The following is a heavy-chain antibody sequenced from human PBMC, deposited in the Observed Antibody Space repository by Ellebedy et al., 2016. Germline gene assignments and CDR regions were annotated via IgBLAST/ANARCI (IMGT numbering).Heavy chain of an antibody. D-gene: IGHD6-19*01. CDR2: IYYSGST. J-gene: IGHJ3*02. Sequence: GSLRLSXTVSGGSISSYYWSWIRQPPGKGLEWIGYIYYSGSTNYNPSLKSRVTISVDTSKNQFSLKLSSVTAADTAVYYCARVAGIAVAGGAFDIWGQGTMVTVSS. CDR3: ARVAGIAVAGGAFDI. V-gene: IGHV4-59*01. CDR1: GGSISSYY.